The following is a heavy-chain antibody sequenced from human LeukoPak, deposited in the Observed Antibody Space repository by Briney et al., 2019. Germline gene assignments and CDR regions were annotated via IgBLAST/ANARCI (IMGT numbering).Heavy chain of an antibody. CDR2: IIPILGIA. J-gene: IGHJ6*02. V-gene: IGHV1-69*04. CDR1: GGTFSSYA. D-gene: IGHD1-26*01. CDR3: ARGSIVGATYYYYGMDV. Sequence: ASVKVSCKASGGTFSSYAISWVRQAPGQGLEWMGRIIPILGIANYAQKFQSRVTITADKSTSIAYMELSSLRSEDTAVYYCARGSIVGATYYYYGMDVWGQGTTVTVSS.